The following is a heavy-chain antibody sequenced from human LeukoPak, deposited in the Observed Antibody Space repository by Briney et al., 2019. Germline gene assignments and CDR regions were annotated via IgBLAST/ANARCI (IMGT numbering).Heavy chain of an antibody. CDR1: GFTFSSYS. Sequence: GGSLRLSCAASGFTFSSYSMNWVRQAPGKGLEWVSYISSSSSTIYYADPVKGRFTISRDNAKNSLYLQMNSLRAEDTAVYYCARAVQANDYGVRYAFDIWGQGTMVTVSS. J-gene: IGHJ3*02. D-gene: IGHD4-17*01. V-gene: IGHV3-48*01. CDR3: ARAVQANDYGVRYAFDI. CDR2: ISSSSSTI.